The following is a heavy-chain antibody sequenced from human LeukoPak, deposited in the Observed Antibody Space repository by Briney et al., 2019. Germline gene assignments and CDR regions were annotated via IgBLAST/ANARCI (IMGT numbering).Heavy chain of an antibody. CDR2: INPNSGGT. CDR3: ASWYSGSDGPVRHNDAFDI. CDR1: GYTFTSYD. D-gene: IGHD1-26*01. V-gene: IGHV1-2*02. J-gene: IGHJ3*02. Sequence: GASVKVSCKASGYTFTSYDINWVRQAPGQGLEWMGWINPNSGGTNYAQKFQGRVTMTRDTSISTAYMELSRLRSDGTAVYYCASWYSGSDGPVRHNDAFDIWGQGTMVTVSS.